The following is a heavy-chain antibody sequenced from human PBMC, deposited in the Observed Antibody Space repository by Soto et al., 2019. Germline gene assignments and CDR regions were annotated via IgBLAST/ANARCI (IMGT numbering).Heavy chain of an antibody. CDR2: ISAYNGNT. CDR1: GYTFTSYG. CDR3: ARDRKVLTGPGSLYGMDV. J-gene: IGHJ6*02. Sequence: QVQLVQSGAEVKKPGASVKVSCKASGYTFTSYGISWVRQAPGQGREWMGWISAYNGNTNYAQKLQGRVTMTTDTPTSTAYMELRSLRSDDTAVYYCARDRKVLTGPGSLYGMDVWGQGTTVTVSS. D-gene: IGHD3-9*01. V-gene: IGHV1-18*01.